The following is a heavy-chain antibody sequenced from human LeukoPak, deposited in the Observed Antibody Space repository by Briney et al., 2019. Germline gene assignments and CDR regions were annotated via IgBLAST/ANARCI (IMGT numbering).Heavy chain of an antibody. CDR1: GYTFTRHG. V-gene: IGHV1-18*01. J-gene: IGHJ4*02. CDR2: VSCYNGDT. Sequence: ASVKVSCKASGYTFTRHGIIWVRQAPGQGLEWMGWVSCYNGDTNYAQKLQGRVTMTTDTSTSTAYMELRSLRSDDTAVYYCARDPTNTSGRYAYFDYWGQGTLVTVSS. D-gene: IGHD6-19*01. CDR3: ARDPTNTSGRYAYFDY.